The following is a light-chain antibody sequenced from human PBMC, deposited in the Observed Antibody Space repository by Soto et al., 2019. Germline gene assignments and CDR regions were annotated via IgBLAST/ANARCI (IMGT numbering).Light chain of an antibody. CDR1: QSLLHRNGYNY. V-gene: IGKV2-28*01. CDR2: LGS. J-gene: IGKJ4*01. CDR3: MQALQTPPS. Sequence: DIVMTQSPLSLPVTPGEPASISCRSSQSLLHRNGYNYLDWYLQKPGQSPQLLIYLGSNRASGVPDRFSGSGSGTDFTLKISRXEADDVGVYYCMQALQTPPSFGGGTKVDIK.